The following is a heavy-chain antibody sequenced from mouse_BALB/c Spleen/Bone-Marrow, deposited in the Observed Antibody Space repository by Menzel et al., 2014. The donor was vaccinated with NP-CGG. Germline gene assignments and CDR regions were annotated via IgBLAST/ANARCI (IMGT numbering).Heavy chain of an antibody. CDR2: IDPSDSYT. CDR3: SREDGNHYFDY. CDR1: GYTFTSYW. D-gene: IGHD2-3*01. J-gene: IGHJ2*01. Sequence: VQLQQPGAELVKPGASVKMSCKASGYTFTSYWMHWVKQRPGHGLEWIGLIDPSDSYTSYNQNFKGKATLTVDTSSNTAYMQLSSLTSEDSAVYYCSREDGNHYFDYWGQGTTLAVSS. V-gene: IGHV1S127*01.